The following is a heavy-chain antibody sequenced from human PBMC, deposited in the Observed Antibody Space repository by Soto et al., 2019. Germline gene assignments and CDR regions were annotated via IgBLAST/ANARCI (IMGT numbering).Heavy chain of an antibody. J-gene: IGHJ3*02. CDR1: GYTFTGYY. CDR2: INPNSGGT. Sequence: ASLKRSRKASGYTFTGYYIHWLRQAPGQGLEWMGWINPNSGGTNYAQKFQGWVTMTRDTSISTAYMELSRLRSDDTAVYYCARGFRRTNDAFDIWGQGTMVTVSS. CDR3: ARGFRRTNDAFDI. D-gene: IGHD2-8*01. V-gene: IGHV1-2*04.